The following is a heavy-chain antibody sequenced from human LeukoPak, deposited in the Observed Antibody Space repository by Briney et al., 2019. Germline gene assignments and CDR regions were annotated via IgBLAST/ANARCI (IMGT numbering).Heavy chain of an antibody. Sequence: PGGSLRLSCAASGFTFSSYDMHWVRHTTGRGLEWVSAIATAGDTYYPGSVKGRFTISRENAKNSLYLQMNSLRAGDTAVYYCARADLRGYSLDYWGQGTLVTVSS. CDR2: IATAGDT. V-gene: IGHV3-13*01. J-gene: IGHJ4*02. D-gene: IGHD5-18*01. CDR3: ARADLRGYSLDY. CDR1: GFTFSSYD.